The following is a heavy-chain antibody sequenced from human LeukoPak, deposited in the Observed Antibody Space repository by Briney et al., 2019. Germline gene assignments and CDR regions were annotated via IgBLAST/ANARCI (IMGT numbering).Heavy chain of an antibody. D-gene: IGHD2-15*01. J-gene: IGHJ5*02. CDR2: IYYSGST. V-gene: IGHV4-39*07. Sequence: SETLSLTCTVSGGSISSGDYYWSWIRQPPGKGLEWIGSIYYSGSTYYNPSLKSRVTISVDTSKNQFSLKLSSVTAADTAVYYCARGPYCSGGSCYPGDNWFDPWGQGTLVTVSS. CDR1: GGSISSGDYY. CDR3: ARGPYCSGGSCYPGDNWFDP.